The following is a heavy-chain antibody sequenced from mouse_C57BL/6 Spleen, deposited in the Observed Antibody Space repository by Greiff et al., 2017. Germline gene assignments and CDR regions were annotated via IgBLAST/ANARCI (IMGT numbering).Heavy chain of an antibody. Sequence: QVQLQQPGAELVKPGASVKLSCKASGYTFTSYWMHWVKQRPGQGLEWIGMIHPNSGSTNYNEKFKSKATLTVAKSSSTAYMQLSSLTSEDSAVYYCAPTYSYYGSSYDWYFDVWGTGTTVTVSS. CDR2: IHPNSGST. D-gene: IGHD1-1*01. CDR3: APTYSYYGSSYDWYFDV. CDR1: GYTFTSYW. J-gene: IGHJ1*03. V-gene: IGHV1-64*01.